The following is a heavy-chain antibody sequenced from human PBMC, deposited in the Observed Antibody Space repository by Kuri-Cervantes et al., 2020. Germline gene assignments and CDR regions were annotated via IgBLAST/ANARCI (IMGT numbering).Heavy chain of an antibody. CDR3: ARRNPTNAMDV. CDR2: IYYSGST. V-gene: IGHV4-39*07. D-gene: IGHD2-8*01. Sequence: SETLSLTCTVSGGSISSSSYYWGWIRQPPGKGLEWIGSIYYSGSTYYNPSLKSRVTISVDTSKNQFSLKLSSVTAADTAAYYCARRNPTNAMDVWGKGTSVTISS. CDR1: GGSISSSSYY. J-gene: IGHJ6*03.